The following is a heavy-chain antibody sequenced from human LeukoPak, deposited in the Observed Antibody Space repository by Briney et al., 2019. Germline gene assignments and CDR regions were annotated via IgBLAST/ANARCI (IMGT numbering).Heavy chain of an antibody. Sequence: PGGSLRLSCAASGFTFSSYGMHWVRQAPGKGLEWVAVISYDGSNKYYADSVKGRFTISRDNSKNTLYLQMNSLRAEDTAVYYCAKAALGATVFFDYWGQGTLVTVSS. D-gene: IGHD1-26*01. CDR1: GFTFSSYG. J-gene: IGHJ4*02. V-gene: IGHV3-30*18. CDR2: ISYDGSNK. CDR3: AKAALGATVFFDY.